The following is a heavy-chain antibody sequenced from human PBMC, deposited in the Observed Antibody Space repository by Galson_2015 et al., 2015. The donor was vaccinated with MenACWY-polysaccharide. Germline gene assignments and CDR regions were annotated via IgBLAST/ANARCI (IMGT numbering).Heavy chain of an antibody. Sequence: SLRLSCAASGFTFSNYAMSWVRQAPGKGLEWVSTIGGSGSNTHYADSVEGRFTISRDNSKNTLSLQMNSLRAEDTAVYYCARVRYSTGKYQFDYWGQGTLVAVSS. D-gene: IGHD2-2*01. CDR1: GFTFSNYA. V-gene: IGHV3-23*01. CDR3: ARVRYSTGKYQFDY. J-gene: IGHJ4*02. CDR2: IGGSGSNT.